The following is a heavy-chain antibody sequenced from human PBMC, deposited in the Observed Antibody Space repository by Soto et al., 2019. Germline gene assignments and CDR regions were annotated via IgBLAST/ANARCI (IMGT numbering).Heavy chain of an antibody. CDR2: INAGNGNT. Sequence: ASVKVSCKASGYTFTSYEMHWVRQAPGQRLEWMGWINAGNGNTKYSQKFQGRVTITRDTSASTAYMELSSLRSEDTAVYYCARDRLRGYNSSGFYSRGQGTMVTVSS. D-gene: IGHD3-22*01. J-gene: IGHJ4*02. CDR1: GYTFTSYE. CDR3: ARDRLRGYNSSGFYS. V-gene: IGHV1-3*01.